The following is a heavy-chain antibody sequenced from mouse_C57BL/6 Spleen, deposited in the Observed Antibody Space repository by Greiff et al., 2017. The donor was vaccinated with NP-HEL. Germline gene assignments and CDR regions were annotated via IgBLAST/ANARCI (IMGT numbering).Heavy chain of an antibody. Sequence: EVKVVESGGGLVQPGGSMKLSCAASGFTFSDAWMDWVRQSPEKGLEWVAEIRNKANNHATYYAESVKGRFTISRDDSKSSVYLQMNSLRAEDTGIDYCTRLHYGNFYAMDYWGQGTSVTVSS. J-gene: IGHJ4*01. CDR1: GFTFSDAW. D-gene: IGHD2-1*01. CDR3: TRLHYGNFYAMDY. CDR2: IRNKANNHAT. V-gene: IGHV6-6*01.